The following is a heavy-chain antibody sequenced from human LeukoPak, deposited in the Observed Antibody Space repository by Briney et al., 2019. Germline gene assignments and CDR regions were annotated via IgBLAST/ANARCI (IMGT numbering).Heavy chain of an antibody. Sequence: GGSLRLSCAASGFTFSSYEMNWVRQAPGKGLEWVSYISSSGSTIYYADSVKGRFTIYRNNAKDSLYLQMNSLRAEDTAVYYCAELGITMIGGVWGKGTTVTISS. V-gene: IGHV3-48*03. CDR1: GFTFSSYE. J-gene: IGHJ6*04. D-gene: IGHD3-10*02. CDR3: AELGITMIGGV. CDR2: ISSSGSTI.